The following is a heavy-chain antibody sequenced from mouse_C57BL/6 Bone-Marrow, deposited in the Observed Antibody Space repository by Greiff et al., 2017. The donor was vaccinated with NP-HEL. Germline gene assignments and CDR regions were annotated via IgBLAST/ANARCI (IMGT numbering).Heavy chain of an antibody. CDR2: IYPGGGYT. J-gene: IGHJ4*01. CDR3: ARGRSNYLYYAMDY. Sequence: VQLQQSGAELVRPGTSVKMSCKASGYTFTNYWIGWAKQRPGHGLEWIGDIYPGGGYTNYNEKFKGKATLTADKSSSTAYMQFSSLTSEDAAIYYCARGRSNYLYYAMDYWGQGTSVTVSS. D-gene: IGHD2-5*01. V-gene: IGHV1-63*01. CDR1: GYTFTNYW.